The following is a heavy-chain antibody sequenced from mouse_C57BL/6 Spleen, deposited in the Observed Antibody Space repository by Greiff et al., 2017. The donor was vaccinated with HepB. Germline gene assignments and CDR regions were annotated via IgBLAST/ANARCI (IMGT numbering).Heavy chain of an antibody. D-gene: IGHD1-1*01. J-gene: IGHJ4*01. CDR3: AISYHYYCSSYSYAMDY. CDR2: IYPSDSET. Sequence: QVQLQQPGAELVRPGSSVKLSCKASGYTFTSYWMDWVKQRPGQGLEWIGNIYPSDSETHYNQKFKDKATLTVDKSSITAYMQLRCLTSEDSAVYFSAISYHYYCSSYSYAMDYWGQGTSVTVSS. V-gene: IGHV1-61*01. CDR1: GYTFTSYW.